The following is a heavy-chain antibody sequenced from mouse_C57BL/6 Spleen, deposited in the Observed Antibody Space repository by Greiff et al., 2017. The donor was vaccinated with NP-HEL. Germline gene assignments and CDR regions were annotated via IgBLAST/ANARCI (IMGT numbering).Heavy chain of an antibody. Sequence: DVKLQESGPGLVKPSQSLSLTCSVTGYSITSGYYWNWIRQFPGNKLEWMGYISYDGSNNYNPSLKNRISITRDTSKNQFFLKLNSVTTEDTATYYCARDAPPSTTVVATPFAYWGQGTLVTVSA. CDR2: ISYDGSN. D-gene: IGHD1-1*01. V-gene: IGHV3-6*01. CDR1: GYSITSGYY. CDR3: ARDAPPSTTVVATPFAY. J-gene: IGHJ3*01.